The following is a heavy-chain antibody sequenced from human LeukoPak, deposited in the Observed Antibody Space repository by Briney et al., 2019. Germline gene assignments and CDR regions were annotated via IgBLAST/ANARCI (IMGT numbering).Heavy chain of an antibody. Sequence: GGSLRLSCAASGFTFSSYAMTWVRQAPGKGLEWVSFISGSGGDTYYADSVKGRFTISRDNSKNTVYLQMNSLRAEDTAVYYCASRDPCSGGTCYGLGYWGPGTLVTVSS. CDR3: ASRDPCSGGTCYGLGY. J-gene: IGHJ4*02. D-gene: IGHD2-15*01. CDR2: ISGSGGDT. CDR1: GFTFSSYA. V-gene: IGHV3-23*01.